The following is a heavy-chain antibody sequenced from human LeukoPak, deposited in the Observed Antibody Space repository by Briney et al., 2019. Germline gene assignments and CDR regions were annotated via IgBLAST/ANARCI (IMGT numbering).Heavy chain of an antibody. CDR1: GGSINSSSYY. V-gene: IGHV4-39*07. J-gene: IGHJ6*02. CDR2: MYYRGST. Sequence: PSETLSLTCTVSGGSINSSSYYWGWVHQPPGKGLEWIGSMYYRGSTYYNPSLKSRVTISVDTSKNQFSLKLSSVTAADTAVYYCARDAGHRLSRRNYYAMDVWGQGTTVTVSS. CDR3: ARDAGHRLSRRNYYAMDV.